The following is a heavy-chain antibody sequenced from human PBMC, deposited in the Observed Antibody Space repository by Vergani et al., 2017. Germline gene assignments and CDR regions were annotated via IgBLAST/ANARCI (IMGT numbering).Heavy chain of an antibody. CDR1: GGSINPSSSF. D-gene: IGHD1-1*01. V-gene: IGHV4-39*01. CDR2: INYVGRP. J-gene: IGHJ2*01. CDR3: ARGMGYNWYFDL. Sequence: QLQLQESGPGLVKPSETLCLICTVPGGSINPSSSFWGWSRQSPGKGLEWIGSINYVGRPYYIPSLQSRATVLVDTSKSQFPLNLTFVTAADPAVYYWARGMGYNWYFDLWGRGTLVTVSS.